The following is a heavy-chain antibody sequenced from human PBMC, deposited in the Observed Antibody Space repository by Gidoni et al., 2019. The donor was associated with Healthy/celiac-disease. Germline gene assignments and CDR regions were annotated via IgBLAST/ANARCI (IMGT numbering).Heavy chain of an antibody. CDR3: ARAQGSGWYFRRGPFDY. D-gene: IGHD6-19*01. J-gene: IGHJ4*02. Sequence: QVQLQQWGAGLLKPSETLSLTCAVYGGSVRGNYWSWIRQPPGKGLELIGEISHSGSTNYNPSLKSRVTISVDTSKNQFSLKLSSMTAADTAVYYCARAQGSGWYFRRGPFDYWGQGTLVTVSS. CDR2: ISHSGST. CDR1: GGSVRGNY. V-gene: IGHV4-34*01.